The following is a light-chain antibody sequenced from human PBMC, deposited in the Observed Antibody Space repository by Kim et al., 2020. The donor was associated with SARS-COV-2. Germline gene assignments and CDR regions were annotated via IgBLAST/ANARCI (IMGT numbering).Light chain of an antibody. CDR2: SAS. V-gene: IGKV1-39*01. J-gene: IGKJ5*01. Sequence: DIQMTQSPSSLFASVGDSVTITCRASQSVGTYLNCYQHKPGKAPNLLIYSASTLQSGVPSRFSGGGSGTEFTLTISSLQREDFATYYFQQTYSSLTVTFVQRTRLEIK. CDR3: QQTYSSLTVT. CDR1: QSVGTY.